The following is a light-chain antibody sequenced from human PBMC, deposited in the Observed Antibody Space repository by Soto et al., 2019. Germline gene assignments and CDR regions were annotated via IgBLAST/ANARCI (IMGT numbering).Light chain of an antibody. J-gene: IGKJ1*01. CDR2: GAS. CDR3: QQYNNWPPWT. V-gene: IGKV3-15*01. Sequence: EIVMTQSPATLSVSPGERATLSCRASQSVSSNLAWYQQKPGQAPRLLIYGASTRATGIPVRFSGSGSGTEFTLTISSLQSEDFAVHYCQQYNNWPPWTFGQWTKVEIK. CDR1: QSVSSN.